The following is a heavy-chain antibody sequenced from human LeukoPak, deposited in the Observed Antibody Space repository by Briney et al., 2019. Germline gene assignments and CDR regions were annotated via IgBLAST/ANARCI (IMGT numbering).Heavy chain of an antibody. J-gene: IGHJ4*02. D-gene: IGHD3-3*01. CDR3: AKDFGYDFWSGYYGSYFDY. CDR1: GFTFDDYA. CDR2: IGGNGGSI. V-gene: IGHV3-9*01. Sequence: GGSLRLSCAASGFTFDDYAMHWVRQAPGKGLDWVSGIGGNGGSIGYADSVKGRFTISRDNAKNSLYLQMNSLRAEDTALYYCAKDFGYDFWSGYYGSYFDYWGQGTLVTVSS.